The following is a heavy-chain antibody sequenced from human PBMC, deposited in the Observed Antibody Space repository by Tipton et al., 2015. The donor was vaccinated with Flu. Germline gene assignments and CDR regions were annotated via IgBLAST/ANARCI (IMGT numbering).Heavy chain of an antibody. D-gene: IGHD3-10*01. Sequence: GLVKPSETLSLTCTVSGDSISNYYCMWFRQPPGKGLESIGHMFYGWSATYNPSLKGRVTMSVDTSKNQFSLTLTSVTAADTAVYYCARRRDYSGSLLEDWGHGTLVTVSS. CDR3: ARRRDYSGSLLED. CDR2: MFYGWSA. J-gene: IGHJ4*01. CDR1: GDSISNYY. V-gene: IGHV4-59*01.